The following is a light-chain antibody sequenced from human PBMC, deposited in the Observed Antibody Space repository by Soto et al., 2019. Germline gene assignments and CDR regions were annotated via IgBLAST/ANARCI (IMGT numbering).Light chain of an antibody. J-gene: IGKJ4*01. CDR1: QSVSSN. CDR3: QQYNNWGT. V-gene: IGKV3-15*01. CDR2: GAS. Sequence: EIVMTQSPATLSVSPGERATLSCRASQSVSSNLAWYHQKPGQAPRLLIYGASTRATGIPARFSGSGSGTEFTLTISSLQCEDFAVYYCQQYNNWGTFGGGTKVEIK.